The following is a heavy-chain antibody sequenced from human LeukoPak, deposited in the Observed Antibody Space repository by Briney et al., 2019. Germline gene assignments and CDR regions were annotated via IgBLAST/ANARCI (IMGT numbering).Heavy chain of an antibody. J-gene: IGHJ6*03. CDR3: ARGCKQWEPASYYYYYYMDV. CDR1: GDSITTTTYS. V-gene: IGHV4-39*07. CDR2: TYYSGST. D-gene: IGHD1-26*01. Sequence: SETLSLTCTVSGDSITTTTYSWAWIRQPPGKDLEWIGTTYYSGSTYSNPSLQSRVSISVDTSKNQFSLKLNSVAAADTAVYYCARGCKQWEPASYYYYYYMDVWGKGTTVTVSS.